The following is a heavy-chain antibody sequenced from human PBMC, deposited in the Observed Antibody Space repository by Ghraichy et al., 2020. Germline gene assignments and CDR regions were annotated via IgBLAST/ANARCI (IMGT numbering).Heavy chain of an antibody. D-gene: IGHD4-17*01. Sequence: GESLNISCAASGFTFSGSTVHWVRQTSGKGLEWVGRMRTKRYNYATAYPASVKGRFTISRDDSKNTAYLQMNSLKTEDTAVYYCASPPHDAGDHFDYWGQGTLDTVSS. CDR2: MRTKRYNYAT. CDR3: ASPPHDAGDHFDY. V-gene: IGHV3-73*01. J-gene: IGHJ4*02. CDR1: GFTFSGST.